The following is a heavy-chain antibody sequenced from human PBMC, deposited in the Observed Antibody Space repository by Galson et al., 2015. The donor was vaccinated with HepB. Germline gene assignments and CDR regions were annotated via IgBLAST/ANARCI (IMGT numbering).Heavy chain of an antibody. D-gene: IGHD6-19*01. J-gene: IGHJ4*02. Sequence: SVKVSCKASGSTFTGYYMHWVRQAPGQGLEWMGWINPNSGGTNYAQKFQGRVTMTRDTSISTAYMELSRLRSDDTAVYYCARSRSGWYDWNFDYWGQGTLVTVSS. CDR2: INPNSGGT. CDR1: GSTFTGYY. V-gene: IGHV1-2*02. CDR3: ARSRSGWYDWNFDY.